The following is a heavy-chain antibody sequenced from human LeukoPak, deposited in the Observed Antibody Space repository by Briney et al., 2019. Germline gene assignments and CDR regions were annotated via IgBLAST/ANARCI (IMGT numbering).Heavy chain of an antibody. CDR3: ARDPALSCSGGSCYL. V-gene: IGHV4-4*07. Sequence: SETLSLTCTVSGGSISNYHWSWIRQPAGKGLEWIGRIYTSGSTNYNPSLKSRVTMSVDTSKNQFSLKLSSVTAADTAVYYCARDPALSCSGGSCYLWGQGTLVTVSS. CDR1: GGSISNYH. D-gene: IGHD2-15*01. CDR2: IYTSGST. J-gene: IGHJ4*02.